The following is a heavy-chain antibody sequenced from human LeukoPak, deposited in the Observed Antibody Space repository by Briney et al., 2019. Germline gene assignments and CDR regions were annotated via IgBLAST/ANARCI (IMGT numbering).Heavy chain of an antibody. CDR3: ASRDPCNDGICYGLAY. CDR1: GITFHSRT. D-gene: IGHD3-16*01. V-gene: IGHV3-23*01. CDR2: ITPDGGGT. J-gene: IGHJ4*02. Sequence: GGSLRLSCAASGITFHSRTMHWVRQAPGKGLEWVSAITPDGGGTDYAASVKGRFTISRDNSKNTLYLQMNSLTAEDTALDYCASRDPCNDGICYGLAYWGQGTLVTVSS.